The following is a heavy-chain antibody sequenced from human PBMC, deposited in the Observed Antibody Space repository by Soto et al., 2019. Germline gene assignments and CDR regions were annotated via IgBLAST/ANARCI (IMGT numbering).Heavy chain of an antibody. J-gene: IGHJ5*02. Sequence: SETLSLTGTVSGGSLTGSSYWGWIRQPPGKGLEWIGSRYLGGNTYYNPSLKSRLTISADMSGNQFSLKLSSVTAADTAVYYCAREVYYGSGSYYTAGDWFEPWGQGTLVTVSS. CDR3: AREVYYGSGSYYTAGDWFEP. CDR1: GGSLTGSSY. D-gene: IGHD3-10*01. CDR2: RYLGGNT. V-gene: IGHV4-39*07.